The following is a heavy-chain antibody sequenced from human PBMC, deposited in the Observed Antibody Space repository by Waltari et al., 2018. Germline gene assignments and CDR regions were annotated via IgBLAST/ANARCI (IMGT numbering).Heavy chain of an antibody. Sequence: QVQLQESGPGLVKPSQTLSLTCTVSGGSISSGRSFWSWIRQPAGKGREWIGRIYTSGSTNYNPSLKSRVTISVDTSKNQFSLKVSSVTAADTAVYYCASTLAVAGTYDAFDIWGQGTMVTVSS. CDR2: IYTSGST. V-gene: IGHV4-61*02. CDR1: GGSISSGRSF. CDR3: ASTLAVAGTYDAFDI. D-gene: IGHD6-19*01. J-gene: IGHJ3*02.